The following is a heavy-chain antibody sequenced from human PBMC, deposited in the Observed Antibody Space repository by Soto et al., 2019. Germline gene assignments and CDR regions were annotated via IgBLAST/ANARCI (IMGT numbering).Heavy chain of an antibody. CDR3: ARPLGPTMISIRGGMDV. CDR2: IYYSENT. J-gene: IGHJ6*02. Sequence: PSETLSLTCTVSGVSISSGDYYWSWIRQPPGKGLEWIGYIYYSENTYSNPSLKSRVTISVDTSKNQFSLKLSSVTAADTAVYYCARPLGPTMISIRGGMDVWGQGTTVTVSS. D-gene: IGHD3-22*01. CDR1: GVSISSGDYY. V-gene: IGHV4-30-4*01.